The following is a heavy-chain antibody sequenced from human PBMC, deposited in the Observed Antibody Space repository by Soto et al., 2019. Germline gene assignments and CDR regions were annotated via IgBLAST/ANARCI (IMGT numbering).Heavy chain of an antibody. J-gene: IGHJ6*03. Sequence: SETLSLTCAVYGGSFSGYYWSWIRQPPGKGLEWIGEINHSGSTNYNPSLKSRVTISVDTSKNQFSLKLISVTAADTAVDYCARGTIFGVVIKKPPVYYYYYMDVWGKGTTVTVSS. D-gene: IGHD3-3*01. V-gene: IGHV4-34*01. CDR1: GGSFSGYY. CDR3: ARGTIFGVVIKKPPVYYYYYMDV. CDR2: INHSGST.